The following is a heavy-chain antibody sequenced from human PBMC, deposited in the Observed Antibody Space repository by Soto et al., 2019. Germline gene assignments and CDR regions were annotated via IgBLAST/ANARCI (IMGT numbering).Heavy chain of an antibody. CDR2: IYYSGST. J-gene: IGHJ6*02. V-gene: IGHV4-59*08. CDR1: GGSISSYY. D-gene: IGHD2-15*01. CDR3: ARGCSGGSCYSYYYGMDV. Sequence: SETLSLTCTVSGGSISSYYWSWIRQPPGKGLEWNRYIYYSGSTNYNPSLKSRVTISVDTSKNQFSRKLSSVTAADTAVYYCARGCSGGSCYSYYYGMDVWGQGTTVTVSS.